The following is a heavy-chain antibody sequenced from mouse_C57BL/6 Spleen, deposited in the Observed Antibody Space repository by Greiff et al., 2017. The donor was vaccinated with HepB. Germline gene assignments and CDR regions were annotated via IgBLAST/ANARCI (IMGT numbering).Heavy chain of an antibody. D-gene: IGHD2-2*01. J-gene: IGHJ2*01. CDR3: ASAKGTMVTRGGYFDY. V-gene: IGHV5-4*03. CDR2: ISDGGSYT. CDR1: GFTFSSYA. Sequence: EVKLVESGGGLVKPGGSLKLSCAASGFTFSSYAMSWVRQTPEKRLEWVATISDGGSYTYYPDNVKGRFTISRDNAKNNLYLQMSHLKSEDTAMYYCASAKGTMVTRGGYFDYWGQGTTLTVSS.